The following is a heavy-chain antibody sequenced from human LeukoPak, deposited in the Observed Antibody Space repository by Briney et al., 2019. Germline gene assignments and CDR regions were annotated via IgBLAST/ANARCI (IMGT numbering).Heavy chain of an antibody. V-gene: IGHV3-30*18. CDR3: AKDCSGGSCYSIDY. CDR1: GFTFSSYG. CDR2: ISYDGSRK. D-gene: IGHD2-15*01. Sequence: GGSLRLSCAASGFTFSSYGMHWVRQAPGKGLEWVSVISYDGSRKYYADSVKGRFTISRDNSKNTLYLQMNSLRAEDTAVFYCAKDCSGGSCYSIDYWGQGTLVTVSS. J-gene: IGHJ4*02.